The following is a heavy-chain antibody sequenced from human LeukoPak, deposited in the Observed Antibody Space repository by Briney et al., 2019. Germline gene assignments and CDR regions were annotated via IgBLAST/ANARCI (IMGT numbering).Heavy chain of an antibody. J-gene: IGHJ4*02. CDR2: ISSDGSNK. V-gene: IGHV3-30-3*01. CDR3: ARPPDSFGYFDY. Sequence: GRSLRLSCAASGFTFSSYAMHWVRQAPGKGLEWVAVISSDGSNKYYADSVRGRFTISRDNSKNTLYLQMNSLRTEDTAVYYCARPPDSFGYFDYWGQGTLVTVSS. D-gene: IGHD5-18*01. CDR1: GFTFSSYA.